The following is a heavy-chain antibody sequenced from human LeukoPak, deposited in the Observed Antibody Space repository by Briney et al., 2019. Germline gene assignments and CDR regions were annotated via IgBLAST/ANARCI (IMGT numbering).Heavy chain of an antibody. V-gene: IGHV3-30*18. CDR3: AKAEKPTSGRKGDYPSFCYMDV. CDR2: ISSDGSNK. CDR1: GFTFSSYG. J-gene: IGHJ6*03. Sequence: GGSLRLSCAASGFTFSSYGLHWVRQAPGKGLEWVALISSDGSNKYFADSVKGRFTISRDDAKSSVFLLMNRLRAEDTAIYYCAKAEKPTSGRKGDYPSFCYMDVWGKGTTVSVSS. D-gene: IGHD1-26*01.